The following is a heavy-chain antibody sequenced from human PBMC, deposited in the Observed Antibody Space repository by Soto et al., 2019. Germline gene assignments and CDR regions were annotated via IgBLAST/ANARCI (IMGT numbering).Heavy chain of an antibody. CDR1: GFPFSYAW. V-gene: IGHV3-15*01. J-gene: IGHJ4*02. Sequence: EVQLVECGGGLVKPGGSLRLSCAASGFPFSYAWMSWVRQAPGEGLEWVARIKSETDGGTTDYAAPVEGRFTISRHDSKNTLDLQMNNLKTEDTAVYYCTIYDYIWGNSRIRWAYWGQGTLVTVSS. CDR2: IKSETDGGTT. CDR3: TIYDYIWGNSRIRWAY. D-gene: IGHD3-16*02.